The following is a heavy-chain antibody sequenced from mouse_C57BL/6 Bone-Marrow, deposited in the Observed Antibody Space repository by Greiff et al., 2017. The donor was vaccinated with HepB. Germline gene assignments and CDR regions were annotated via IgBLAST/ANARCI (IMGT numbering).Heavy chain of an antibody. J-gene: IGHJ3*01. Sequence: EVQLQQSGPELVKPGASVKIPCKASGYTFTDYNMDWVQQSHGKSLEWIGDINPNNGGTIYNQKFKGKATLTVDKSSSTAYMELRSLTSEDTAVYYCARRGDYDVAYWGQGTLVTVSA. CDR1: GYTFTDYN. D-gene: IGHD2-4*01. CDR2: INPNNGGT. CDR3: ARRGDYDVAY. V-gene: IGHV1-18*01.